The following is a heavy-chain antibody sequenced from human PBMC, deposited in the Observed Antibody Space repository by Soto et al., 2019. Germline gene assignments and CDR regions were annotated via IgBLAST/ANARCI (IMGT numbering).Heavy chain of an antibody. D-gene: IGHD5-12*01. Sequence: PGGSLRLSCAASGFTFSDYYMSWIRQAPGKGLEWVSYISSSGSTIYYADSVKGRFTISRDNAKNSLYLQMNSLRAEDTAVYYCRPLRYSGYEYTDYWGQGTLVTVSS. J-gene: IGHJ4*02. CDR2: ISSSGSTI. CDR3: RPLRYSGYEYTDY. V-gene: IGHV3-11*01. CDR1: GFTFSDYY.